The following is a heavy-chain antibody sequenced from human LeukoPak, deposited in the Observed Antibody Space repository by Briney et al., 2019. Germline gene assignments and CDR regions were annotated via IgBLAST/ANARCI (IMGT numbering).Heavy chain of an antibody. J-gene: IGHJ4*02. CDR2: FDHRGST. V-gene: IGHV4-4*02. CDR1: GGSISSSNW. D-gene: IGHD6-13*01. Sequence: SESLSLTCAVSGGSISSSNWWSGCRQPPGKGREWIGVFDHRGSTNYNPSLKSAVTTSVDNSKTQFSLKLSSVPAADTAVYYCARAIAAAGNFDQWGQGTLVTVSS. CDR3: ARAIAAAGNFDQ.